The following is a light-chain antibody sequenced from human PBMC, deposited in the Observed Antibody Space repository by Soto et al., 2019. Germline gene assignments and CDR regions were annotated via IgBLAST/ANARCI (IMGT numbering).Light chain of an antibody. CDR2: AAS. Sequence: DIQMTHSPSSLSASVGDRVTITCRASHSISTFPNWYQQKSGKAPQLLIYAASSLVDGVPSRFSGSGYGTDFTLTISSLQPEDVATYYCQQSYSPPYTFGRGTKREIK. J-gene: IGKJ2*01. V-gene: IGKV1-39*01. CDR3: QQSYSPPYT. CDR1: HSISTF.